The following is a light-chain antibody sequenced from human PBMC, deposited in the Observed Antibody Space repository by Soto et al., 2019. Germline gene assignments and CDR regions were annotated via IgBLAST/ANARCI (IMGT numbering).Light chain of an antibody. CDR3: QQYHSWPHT. V-gene: IGKV3-15*01. CDR2: GAS. Sequence: ETVLTQSPATLSVSPGERATFSCKATQSVTTNLAWYQQKPGQVPRLLIYGASTRATGIPARFSGSGSRTEFTLSISSLQSEDFAIYHCQQYHSWPHTFGQGTRLEIK. CDR1: QSVTTN. J-gene: IGKJ2*01.